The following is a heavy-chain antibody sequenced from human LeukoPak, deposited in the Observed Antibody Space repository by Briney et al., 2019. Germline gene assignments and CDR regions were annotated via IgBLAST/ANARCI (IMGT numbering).Heavy chain of an antibody. J-gene: IGHJ4*02. V-gene: IGHV3-66*01. Sequence: GGSLRLSCVASGFTVSSNYMSWVRQAPGKGLEWVSVIYSGGSTYYADSVKGRFTISRDNSKNTLYLQMNSLRAEDTAVYYCAREDYVWGSYRSSGSDWGQGTLVTVSS. D-gene: IGHD3-16*02. CDR3: AREDYVWGSYRSSGSD. CDR1: GFTVSSNY. CDR2: IYSGGST.